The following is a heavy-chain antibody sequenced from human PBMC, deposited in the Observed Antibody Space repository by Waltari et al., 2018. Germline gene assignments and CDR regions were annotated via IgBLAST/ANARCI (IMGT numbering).Heavy chain of an antibody. CDR3: ARGMAYCGGDCYSGFDY. V-gene: IGHV4-59*01. D-gene: IGHD2-21*02. J-gene: IGHJ4*02. CDR2: IYYSGST. Sequence: QVQLQESGPGLVKPSETLSLTCTVSGGSISSYYWSWIRQPPGKGLEWIGYIYYSGSTNYNPARKIRVTISVDASKNQFSLKLSSVTAADTAVYYCARGMAYCGGDCYSGFDYWGQGTLVTVSS. CDR1: GGSISSYY.